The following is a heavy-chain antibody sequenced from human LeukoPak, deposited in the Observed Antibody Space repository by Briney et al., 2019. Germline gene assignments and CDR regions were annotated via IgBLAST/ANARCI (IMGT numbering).Heavy chain of an antibody. D-gene: IGHD2-2*01. J-gene: IGHJ5*02. V-gene: IGHV3-7*01. CDR1: GFTFSSDW. CDR2: IKRDGSEK. CDR3: LRSNWGVALTTTMQYDP. Sequence: GGSLRLSCAASGFTFSSDWMSWVRQAPGKGLEWVSTIKRDGSEKYYVDSVKGRFTISRDNAKNSLYLQMNSLRAADPPMYYRLRSNWGVALTTTMQYDPWGQGTLVTVSS.